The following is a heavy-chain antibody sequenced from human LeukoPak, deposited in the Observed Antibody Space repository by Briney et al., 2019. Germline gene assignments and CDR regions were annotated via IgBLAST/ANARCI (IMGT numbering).Heavy chain of an antibody. V-gene: IGHV1-24*01. CDR2: FDPEDGET. D-gene: IGHD3-22*01. CDR3: ATDLRGYYDSSYDAFDI. CDR1: GYTLTELS. J-gene: IGHJ3*02. Sequence: ASVKVSCKVSGYTLTELSMLWVRQAPGKGLEWMGGFDPEDGETIYAQKFQGRVTMTEDTSTDTAYMGLSSLRSEDTAVYYCATDLRGYYDSSYDAFDIWGQGTMVTVPS.